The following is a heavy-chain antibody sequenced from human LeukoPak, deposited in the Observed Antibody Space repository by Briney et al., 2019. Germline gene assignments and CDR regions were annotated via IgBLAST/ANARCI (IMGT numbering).Heavy chain of an antibody. CDR1: GFSFSSVA. V-gene: IGHV3-20*04. CDR2: INWNGGST. J-gene: IGHJ3*02. CDR3: ASSDSSGAFDI. Sequence: SGGSLRLSCAASGFSFSSVAMTWVRQAPGKGLEWVSGINWNGGSTGYADSVKGRFTISRDNAKNSLYLQMNSLRAEDTALYYCASSDSSGAFDIWGQGTMVTVSS. D-gene: IGHD3-22*01.